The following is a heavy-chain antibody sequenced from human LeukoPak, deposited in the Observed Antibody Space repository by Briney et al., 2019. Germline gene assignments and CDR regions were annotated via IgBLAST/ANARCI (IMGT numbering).Heavy chain of an antibody. CDR1: GGSISSYY. D-gene: IGHD1-26*01. Sequence: SETLSLTCTVSGGSISSYYWSWIQQPPGKGLEWIGYIYYSGSTNYNPSLKSRVTISVDTSKNQFSLKLSSVTAADTAVYYCARQVVGATFDYWGQGTLVTVSS. V-gene: IGHV4-59*08. CDR2: IYYSGST. J-gene: IGHJ4*02. CDR3: ARQVVGATFDY.